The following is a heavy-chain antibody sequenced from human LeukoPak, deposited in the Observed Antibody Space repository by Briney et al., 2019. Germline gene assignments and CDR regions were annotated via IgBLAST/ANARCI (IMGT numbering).Heavy chain of an antibody. J-gene: IGHJ4*02. CDR3: ARGVGDFWSAYYGLDY. V-gene: IGHV3-74*01. D-gene: IGHD3-3*01. CDR2: INSDGSST. Sequence: GGSLRLSCAASGFTFSTYWMHWVRQARGKGVVCVSRINSDGSSTTYADSVKGRFTLSRDNAKNTLYLQMTSLRAEDTAVYYCARGVGDFWSAYYGLDYWGQGTLVTVSS. CDR1: GFTFSTYW.